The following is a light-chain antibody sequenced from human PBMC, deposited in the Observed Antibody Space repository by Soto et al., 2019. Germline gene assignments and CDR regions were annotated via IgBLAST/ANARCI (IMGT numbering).Light chain of an antibody. CDR1: STDIGAYDY. V-gene: IGLV2-14*03. CDR2: YVT. J-gene: IGLJ1*01. Sequence: QSALTQPASVSGSPGQSITISCTGTSTDIGAYDYVSWYQQHPGKAPELLIYYVTTRPSGVSSRFSDSKSGYTASLTISGLQDGDEGDYYCSSFASRDSYVFGSGTQLTVL. CDR3: SSFASRDSYV.